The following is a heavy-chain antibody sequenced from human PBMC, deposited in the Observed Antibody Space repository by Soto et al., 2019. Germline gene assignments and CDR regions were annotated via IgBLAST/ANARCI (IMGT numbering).Heavy chain of an antibody. J-gene: IGHJ3*02. CDR3: ARGYYYDSSGYYDAFEI. CDR2: IYYSGST. D-gene: IGHD3-22*01. Sequence: PSETLSLTCTVSGGSISSYYWSWIRQPPGKGLEWIGYIYYSGSTNYNPSLKSRVTISVDTSKNQFSLKLSSVTAADTAVYYCARGYYYDSSGYYDAFEIWGQGTMVTVSS. V-gene: IGHV4-59*01. CDR1: GGSISSYY.